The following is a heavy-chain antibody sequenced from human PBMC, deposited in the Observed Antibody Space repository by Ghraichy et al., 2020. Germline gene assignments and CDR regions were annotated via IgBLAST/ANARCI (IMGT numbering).Heavy chain of an antibody. D-gene: IGHD3-22*01. CDR1: GYTFTSYG. Sequence: ASVKVSCKASGYTFTSYGISWVRQALGQGLEWMGWISAYNGNRNYAQKLQGRVTMTTDTSTSTAYMELRSLRSDDTAVYYCARYRLYDSSGYYYDEDYWGQGTLVTVSS. CDR3: ARYRLYDSSGYYYDEDY. V-gene: IGHV1-18*01. CDR2: ISAYNGNR. J-gene: IGHJ4*02.